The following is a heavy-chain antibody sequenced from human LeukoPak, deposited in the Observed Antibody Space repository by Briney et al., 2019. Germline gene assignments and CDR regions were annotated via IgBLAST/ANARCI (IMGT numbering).Heavy chain of an antibody. CDR2: ISGSGGGST. CDR3: ARVRSYSNSYYDFDP. CDR1: GFTFRRYG. V-gene: IGHV3-23*01. J-gene: IGHJ5*02. Sequence: GGTLRLSCAASGFTFRRYGMSWVRQAPGKGLEWVSAISGSGGGSTYYADSVKGRFTISRDNSKNTLYLQMNSLRADDTAIYYCARVRSYSNSYYDFDPWGQGTLVTVSS. D-gene: IGHD6-13*01.